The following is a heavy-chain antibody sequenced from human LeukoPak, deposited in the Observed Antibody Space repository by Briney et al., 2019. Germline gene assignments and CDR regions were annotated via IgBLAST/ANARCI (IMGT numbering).Heavy chain of an antibody. D-gene: IGHD1-26*01. CDR2: IYYSGST. CDR3: ARHARGTYYGWFDP. Sequence: PSETLSLTCTVSGGSISSYYWSWIRQPPGKGLEWIGYIYYSGSTNYNPSLKSRVTISVDTSKNQFSLKLSSVTAADTAVYYCARHARGTYYGWFDPWGQGTLVPVSS. V-gene: IGHV4-59*08. J-gene: IGHJ5*02. CDR1: GGSISSYY.